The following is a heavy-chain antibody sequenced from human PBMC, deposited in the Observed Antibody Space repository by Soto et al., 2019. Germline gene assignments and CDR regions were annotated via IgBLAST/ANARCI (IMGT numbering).Heavy chain of an antibody. J-gene: IGHJ6*02. CDR3: ARDSGVDFFSCYYRHNDVMAF. Sequence: PGGYLRDSWAASGLTFSSYAMHWVRQAPGKGLEWVAVISYDGSNKYYADSVKGRFTISRDNSKNTLYLQMNSLRAEDTAVYYCARDSGVDFFSCYYRHNDVMAFWGQRSTVTGSS. D-gene: IGHD3-3*01. CDR1: GLTFSSYA. V-gene: IGHV3-30-3*01. CDR2: ISYDGSNK.